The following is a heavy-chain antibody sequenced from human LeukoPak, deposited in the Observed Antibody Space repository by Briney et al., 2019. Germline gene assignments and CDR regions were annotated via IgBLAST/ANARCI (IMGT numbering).Heavy chain of an antibody. CDR2: INHGGST. D-gene: IGHD2-15*01. Sequence: PSETLSLTCAVYGGSFSGYFWSWIRQPPGKGLEWIGEINHGGSTNYNPSLKSRVTISVDTSKNQFSLELSSVTAADTAVYYCVRIDDYWGQGTLVTVSS. CDR1: GGSFSGYF. J-gene: IGHJ4*02. CDR3: VRIDDY. V-gene: IGHV4-34*01.